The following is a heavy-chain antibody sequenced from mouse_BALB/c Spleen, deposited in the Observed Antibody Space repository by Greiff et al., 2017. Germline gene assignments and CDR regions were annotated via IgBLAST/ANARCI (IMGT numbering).Heavy chain of an antibody. CDR1: GYTFTSYW. V-gene: IGHV1-87*01. CDR2: IYPGDGDT. J-gene: IGHJ2*01. Sequence: QVQLQQSGAELARPGASVKLSCKASGYTFTSYWMQWVKQRPGQGLEWIGAIYPGDGDTRYTQKFRGKATLTADKSSSTAYMQLSSLASEDSAVYYCARGSFDDWGQGTTLTVSS. CDR3: ARGSFDD.